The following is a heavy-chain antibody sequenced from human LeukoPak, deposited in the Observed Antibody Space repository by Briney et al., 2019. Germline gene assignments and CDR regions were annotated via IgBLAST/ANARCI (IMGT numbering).Heavy chain of an antibody. J-gene: IGHJ4*02. CDR2: INPSGGST. D-gene: IGHD2-21*02. CDR1: GYTFTSYV. Sequence: GASVKVSCKASGYTFTSYVISWVRQAPGQGLEWMGIINPSGGSTSYAQKFQGRVTMTRDTSTSTVYMELSSLRSEDTAVYYCARVCGGDCYSTGFDYWGQGTLVTVSS. V-gene: IGHV1-46*01. CDR3: ARVCGGDCYSTGFDY.